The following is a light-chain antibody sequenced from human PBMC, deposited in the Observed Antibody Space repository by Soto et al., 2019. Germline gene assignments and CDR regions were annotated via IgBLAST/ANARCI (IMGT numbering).Light chain of an antibody. J-gene: IGLJ1*01. CDR2: DVS. CDR3: SSYTSSSTLYV. Sequence: QSALAQPASVSGSPGQSITISCTGTNSDVGGYNYVSWYQQHPGKAPKLLIYDVSSRPSGLSNRFSGSKSGNTASLIISGLQAEDEADYYCSSYTSSSTLYVFGTGTKVTVL. V-gene: IGLV2-14*03. CDR1: NSDVGGYNY.